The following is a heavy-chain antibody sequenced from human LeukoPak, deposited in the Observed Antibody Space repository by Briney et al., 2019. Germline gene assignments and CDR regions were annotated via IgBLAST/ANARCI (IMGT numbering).Heavy chain of an antibody. V-gene: IGHV3-23*01. Sequence: GGSLRLSCAASGSPFSSYVMSWVRQAPGKGLEWVSGMSSSGDLTYYADSVKGRFTISRDNSKNTLFLQMNTLRAEDTAVYYCAKELWSWSFDYWGQGALVTVSS. CDR3: AKELWSWSFDY. J-gene: IGHJ4*02. CDR1: GSPFSSYV. CDR2: MSSSGDLT. D-gene: IGHD2-8*02.